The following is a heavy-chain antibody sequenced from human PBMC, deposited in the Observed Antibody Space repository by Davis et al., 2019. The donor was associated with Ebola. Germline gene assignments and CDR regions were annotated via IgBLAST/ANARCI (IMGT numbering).Heavy chain of an antibody. CDR3: ARTPLVSLGMDV. CDR2: ISWNSGSI. CDR1: GFTFDDYA. Sequence: PGGSLRLSCAASGFTFDDYAMHWVRQAPGKGLEWVSGISWNSGSIGYADSVKGRFTISRDNAKNSLYLQMDSLRAEDTAVYYCARTPLVSLGMDVWGQGTTVTVYS. V-gene: IGHV3-9*01. D-gene: IGHD1/OR15-1a*01. J-gene: IGHJ6*02.